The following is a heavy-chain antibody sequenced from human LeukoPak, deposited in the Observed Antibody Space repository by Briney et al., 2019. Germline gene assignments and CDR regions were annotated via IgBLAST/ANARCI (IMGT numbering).Heavy chain of an antibody. V-gene: IGHV4-61*02. Sequence: SQTLSLTCTVSGGSISSGSYYWSWIRQPAGKGLECIGRIYTSGSTNYNPSLKSRVTISVDTSKNQFSLKLSSVTAADTAVYYCARVSGSYYAEIDYWGQGTLVTVSS. D-gene: IGHD1-26*01. CDR3: ARVSGSYYAEIDY. CDR2: IYTSGST. J-gene: IGHJ4*02. CDR1: GGSISSGSYY.